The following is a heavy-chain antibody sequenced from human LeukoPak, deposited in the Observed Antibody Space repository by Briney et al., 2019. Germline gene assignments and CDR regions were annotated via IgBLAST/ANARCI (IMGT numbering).Heavy chain of an antibody. CDR2: INHSGST. V-gene: IGHV4-34*01. Sequence: KSSETLSLTCAVYGGSFSGYYWSWIRQPPGKGLEWIGEINHSGSTNYNPSLKSRVTISVDTSKNQFSLKLSSVTAADTAVYYCARAPQVNWFDPWGQGTLVTVSS. CDR1: GGSFSGYY. J-gene: IGHJ5*02. CDR3: ARAPQVNWFDP.